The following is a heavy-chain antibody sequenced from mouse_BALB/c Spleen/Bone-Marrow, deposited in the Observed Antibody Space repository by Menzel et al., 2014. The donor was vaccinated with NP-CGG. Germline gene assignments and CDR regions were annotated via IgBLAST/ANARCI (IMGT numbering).Heavy chain of an antibody. Sequence: VHVKQSGAELVKPGASVKLSCTASGFNIKDTYMHWVKQRPEQGLEWIGRIDPANGNTKYDPKFQGKATITADTSSNTDYLQLSSLTSEDTAVYYCARSYGSSPFDYWGQGTPLTVSS. CDR3: ARSYGSSPFDY. V-gene: IGHV14-3*02. CDR1: GFNIKDTY. CDR2: IDPANGNT. D-gene: IGHD1-1*01. J-gene: IGHJ2*01.